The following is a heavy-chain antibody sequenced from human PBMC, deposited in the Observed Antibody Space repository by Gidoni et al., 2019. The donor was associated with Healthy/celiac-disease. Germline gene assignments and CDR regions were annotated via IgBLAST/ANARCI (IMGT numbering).Heavy chain of an antibody. CDR1: GFTFSSYS. J-gene: IGHJ4*02. D-gene: IGHD6-6*01. V-gene: IGHV3-21*01. CDR2: ISSSSSYI. Sequence: EVQLVESGGGLVKPGGSLRLSCAASGFTFSSYSMNWVRQAPGKGLEWVSSISSSSSYIYYADSVKGRFTISRDNAKNSLYLQMNSLRAEDTAVYYCARDGRVYSSSSSDFDYWGQGTLVTVSS. CDR3: ARDGRVYSSSSSDFDY.